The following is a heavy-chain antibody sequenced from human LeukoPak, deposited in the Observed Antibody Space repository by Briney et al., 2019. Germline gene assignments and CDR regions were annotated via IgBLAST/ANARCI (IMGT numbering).Heavy chain of an antibody. CDR2: INHSGST. CDR1: GGSFSGYY. J-gene: IGHJ6*02. V-gene: IGHV4-34*01. D-gene: IGHD2-2*01. Sequence: PSETLSLTCAVYGGSFSGYYWSWIRQPPGKGLEWIGEINHSGSTNYNPSLKSRVTISVDTSKSQFSLKLSSVTAADTAVYYCARLLRGDIVVVPAAPRTYGMDVWGQGTTVTVSS. CDR3: ARLLRGDIVVVPAAPRTYGMDV.